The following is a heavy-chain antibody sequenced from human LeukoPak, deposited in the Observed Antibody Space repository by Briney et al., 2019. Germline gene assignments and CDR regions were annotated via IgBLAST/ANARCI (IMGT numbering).Heavy chain of an antibody. CDR3: ARWESPAAGTNFDY. V-gene: IGHV3-7*01. CDR1: GFTFSSYW. J-gene: IGHJ4*02. CDR2: IKQDGSEK. Sequence: GGSLRLSCAASGFTFSSYWMSWVRQAPGKGLEWVANIKQDGSEKYYVDSVKGRYTISRDNAKNSLYLQMNSLRAEDTAVYYCARWESPAAGTNFDYWGQGTLVTVSS. D-gene: IGHD6-13*01.